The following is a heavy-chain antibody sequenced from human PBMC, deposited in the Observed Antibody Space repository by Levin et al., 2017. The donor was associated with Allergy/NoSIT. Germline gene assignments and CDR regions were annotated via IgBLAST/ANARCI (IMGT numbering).Heavy chain of an antibody. J-gene: IGHJ4*02. Sequence: SETLSLTCTVSGGSISSSSYYWGWIRQPPGTGLEWIGSIYYSGSTYYNPSLKSRVTISVDTSKNQFSLKLSSVTAADTAVYYCAFWSGYYISRGDFDYWGQGTLVTVSS. CDR1: GGSISSSSYY. CDR2: IYYSGST. V-gene: IGHV4-39*01. CDR3: AFWSGYYISRGDFDY. D-gene: IGHD3-3*01.